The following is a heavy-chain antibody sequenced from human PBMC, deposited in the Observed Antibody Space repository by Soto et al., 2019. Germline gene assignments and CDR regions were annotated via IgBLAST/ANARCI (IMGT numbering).Heavy chain of an antibody. CDR2: FDPEDGET. CDR1: GYTLTELS. CDR3: ATGGRGIAAAGTILPYYYGMDV. V-gene: IGHV1-24*01. J-gene: IGHJ6*02. Sequence: GASVKVSCKVSGYTLTELSMHWVRQAPGKGLEWMGGFDPEDGETIYAQKFQGRVTMTEDTSTDTAYMELSSLRSEDTAVYYCATGGRGIAAAGTILPYYYGMDVWGQGTTVTVSS. D-gene: IGHD6-13*01.